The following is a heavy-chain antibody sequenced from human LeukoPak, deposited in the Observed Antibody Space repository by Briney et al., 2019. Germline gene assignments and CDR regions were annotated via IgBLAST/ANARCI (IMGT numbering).Heavy chain of an antibody. CDR1: GFTFSTYA. CDR3: AKDFSTVTLGYFNS. Sequence: GGSLRLSCAASGFTFSTYAMSWVRQAPGKGLEWVSGISGSTYYADSVKGRFTISRDNSKNTLYLQMNSLRAEDTAVYYCAKDFSTVTLGYFNSWGQGTLVTVSS. J-gene: IGHJ4*02. V-gene: IGHV3-23*01. CDR2: ISGST. D-gene: IGHD4-17*01.